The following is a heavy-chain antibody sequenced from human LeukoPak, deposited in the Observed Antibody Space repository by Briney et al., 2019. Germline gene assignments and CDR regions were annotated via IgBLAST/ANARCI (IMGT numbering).Heavy chain of an antibody. CDR3: ARNPAGIGDY. V-gene: IGHV3-30*04. CDR1: GFTFSRYA. CDR2: ISYDGSHK. Sequence: GRSLRLSCAASGFTFSRYAMHWVRQAPGKGLEWVAIISYDGSHKYYADSVKGRFTISRDNSKNTPYLQMNSLRAEDTAVYYCARNPAGIGDYWGQGTLVTVSS. D-gene: IGHD1-26*01. J-gene: IGHJ4*02.